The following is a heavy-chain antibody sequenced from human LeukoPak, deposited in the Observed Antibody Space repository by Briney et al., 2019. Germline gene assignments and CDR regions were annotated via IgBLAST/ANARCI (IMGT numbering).Heavy chain of an antibody. J-gene: IGHJ3*02. CDR1: GFTFSSYW. CDR2: INGDGSST. D-gene: IGHD6-13*01. CDR3: AKVQAAAADDAFDI. Sequence: GGSLRLSCAASGFTFSSYWMHWVRQAPGKGLVWVSRINGDGSSTSYADSVKGRFTISRDNSKNTLYLQMNSLRAEDTAVYYCAKVQAAAADDAFDIWGQGTMVTVSS. V-gene: IGHV3-74*01.